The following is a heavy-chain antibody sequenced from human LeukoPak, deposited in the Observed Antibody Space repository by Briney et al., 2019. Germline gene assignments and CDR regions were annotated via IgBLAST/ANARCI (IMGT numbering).Heavy chain of an antibody. V-gene: IGHV4-39*07. D-gene: IGHD1-26*01. Sequence: PSETLSLTCTVSGGSISSSSYYWGWIRQPPGKGLEWIGSIYYSGSTYYNPSLKSRVTISVDTSKNQFSLKLSSVTAADTAVYYCARDGISGSMRRFGIWGQGTMVTVSS. CDR1: GGSISSSSYY. CDR3: ARDGISGSMRRFGI. CDR2: IYYSGST. J-gene: IGHJ3*02.